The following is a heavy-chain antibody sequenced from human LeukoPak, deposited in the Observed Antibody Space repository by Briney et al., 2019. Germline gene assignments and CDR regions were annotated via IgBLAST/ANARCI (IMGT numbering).Heavy chain of an antibody. CDR2: ISAYNGNT. V-gene: IGHV1-18*01. J-gene: IGHJ5*02. CDR1: GYTFTSYG. CDR3: ARDLRRYSSSWSPFDP. Sequence: ASVKVSCTASGYTFTSYGISWVRQAPGQGLEWMGWISAYNGNTNYAQKLQGRVTMTTDTSTSTAYMELRSLRSDDTAVYYCARDLRRYSSSWSPFDPWGQGTLVTVSS. D-gene: IGHD6-13*01.